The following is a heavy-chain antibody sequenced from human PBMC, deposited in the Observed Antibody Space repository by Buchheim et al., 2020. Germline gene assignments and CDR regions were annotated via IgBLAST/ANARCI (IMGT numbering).Heavy chain of an antibody. CDR3: ARVTNGYCSGGSCYGMDV. J-gene: IGHJ6*02. V-gene: IGHV1-69*04. Sequence: QVQLVQSGAEVKKHGSSVKVSCKASGGTFSSYAISWVRQAPGQGLEWMGRIIPILGIANYAQKFQGRVTITADKSTSTAYMELSSLRSEDTAVYYCARVTNGYCSGGSCYGMDVWGQGTT. CDR2: IIPILGIA. D-gene: IGHD2-15*01. CDR1: GGTFSSYA.